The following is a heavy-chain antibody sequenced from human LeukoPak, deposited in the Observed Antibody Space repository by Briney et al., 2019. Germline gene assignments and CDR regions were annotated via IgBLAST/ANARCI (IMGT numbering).Heavy chain of an antibody. CDR1: GFTLSSYA. CDR2: ISDSGNT. V-gene: IGHV3-23*01. Sequence: GGSLRLSCAASGFTLSSYAMSWVRQAPGKGLEWVSAISDSGNTYHADSVKGRFTISRDSSKNTLFLQMNRLRPEDAAVYYCAKPSVAGTYYFDYWGQGTLVTVSS. CDR3: AKPSVAGTYYFDY. J-gene: IGHJ4*02. D-gene: IGHD6-19*01.